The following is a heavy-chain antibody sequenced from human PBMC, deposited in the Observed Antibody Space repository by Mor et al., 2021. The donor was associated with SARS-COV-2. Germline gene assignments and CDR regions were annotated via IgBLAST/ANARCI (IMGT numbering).Heavy chain of an antibody. CDR3: ASQDIVVVVAQPYYFDY. D-gene: IGHD2-15*01. V-gene: IGHV4-39*01. Sequence: YNPSLQSRVTISVDTTKNQYSLKLSSVTAADTAVYYCASQDIVVVVAQPYYFDYWGQGTLVTVSS. J-gene: IGHJ4*02.